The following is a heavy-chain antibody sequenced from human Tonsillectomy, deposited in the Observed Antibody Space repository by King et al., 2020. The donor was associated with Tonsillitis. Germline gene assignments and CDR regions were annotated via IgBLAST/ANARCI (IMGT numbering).Heavy chain of an antibody. Sequence: VQLVESGGGLVQPGGSLSVSCAASGFTLRRYAMSWVRQAPGKGLIWVSAISGDGGTTYYADSVKGRFTISRDNSKNTLFLQMNSLRAEDTAIYYCAKGEGSSSFPDYWGQGTLVSVSS. J-gene: IGHJ4*02. D-gene: IGHD6-6*01. V-gene: IGHV3-23*04. CDR3: AKGEGSSSFPDY. CDR1: GFTLRRYA. CDR2: ISGDGGTT.